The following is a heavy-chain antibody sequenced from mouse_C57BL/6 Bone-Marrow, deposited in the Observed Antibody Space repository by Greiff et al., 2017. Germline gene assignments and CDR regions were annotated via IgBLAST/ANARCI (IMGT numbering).Heavy chain of an antibody. J-gene: IGHJ3*01. Sequence: EVQLQQSGAELVRPGASVTLSCKASGYTFTDYEMHWVKQRTEQGLEWIGRIDPEDGETKYAPKFQGKATITADTSSNTAYLQLSSLTSEDTAVYYCARMVTTRDWFAYWGQGTLVTVSA. CDR2: IDPEDGET. CDR3: ARMVTTRDWFAY. CDR1: GYTFTDYE. D-gene: IGHD2-2*01. V-gene: IGHV14-2*01.